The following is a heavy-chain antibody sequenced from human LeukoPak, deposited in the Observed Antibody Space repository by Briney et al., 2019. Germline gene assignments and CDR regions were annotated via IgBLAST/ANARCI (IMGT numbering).Heavy chain of an antibody. D-gene: IGHD6-19*01. CDR1: GGTFSSYA. CDR2: ISAYNGNT. V-gene: IGHV1-18*01. Sequence: ASVKVSCKASGGTFSSYAISWVRQAPGQGLEWMGWISAYNGNTNYAQKLQGRVTMTTDTSTSTAYMELRSLRSDDTAVYYCAREVGSGWYDGSDYWGQGTLVTVSS. CDR3: AREVGSGWYDGSDY. J-gene: IGHJ4*02.